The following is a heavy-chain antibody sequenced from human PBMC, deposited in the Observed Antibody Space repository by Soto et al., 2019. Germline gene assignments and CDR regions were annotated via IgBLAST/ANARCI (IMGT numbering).Heavy chain of an antibody. Sequence: PSETLSLTCAVSGDSISSGGYSWSWIRQLPGKGLEWIGYIYHSGSTYYNPSLKSRVTISVDRSKNQFYLKLSSVTAADTAVYYCAKDSGYNYGYFRWFDPWGQGTLVTVSS. CDR3: AKDSGYNYGYFRWFDP. V-gene: IGHV4-30-2*02. CDR2: IYHSGST. J-gene: IGHJ5*02. D-gene: IGHD5-18*01. CDR1: GDSISSGGYS.